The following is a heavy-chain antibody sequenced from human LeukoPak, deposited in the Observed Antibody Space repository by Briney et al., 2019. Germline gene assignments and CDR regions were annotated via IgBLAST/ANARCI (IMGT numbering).Heavy chain of an antibody. CDR1: GDSISSSRHY. CDR2: IYYSGST. D-gene: IGHD2-21*02. Sequence: PSETLSLTCTVSGDSISSSRHYWSWIRQPAGKGLEWIGYIYYSGSTNYNPSLKSRVTISVDTSKNQFSLKLSSVTAADTAVYYCARGAPICGGDCYIIDYWGQGILVTVSS. V-gene: IGHV4-61*10. J-gene: IGHJ4*02. CDR3: ARGAPICGGDCYIIDY.